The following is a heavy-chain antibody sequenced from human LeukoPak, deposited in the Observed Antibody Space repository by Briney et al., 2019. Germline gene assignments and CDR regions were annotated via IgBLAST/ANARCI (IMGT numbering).Heavy chain of an antibody. D-gene: IGHD6-19*01. V-gene: IGHV3-11*01. Sequence: PGGSLRLSCAASGFTFSDYYMSWIRQAPGKGLEWVSYISSGGSTIYYADSVKGRFTISRDNAKNSLYLQMNSLRAEDTAVYYCARDRRGLRQWLVPNLDAFDIWGQGTMVTVSS. CDR2: ISSGGSTI. J-gene: IGHJ3*02. CDR3: ARDRRGLRQWLVPNLDAFDI. CDR1: GFTFSDYY.